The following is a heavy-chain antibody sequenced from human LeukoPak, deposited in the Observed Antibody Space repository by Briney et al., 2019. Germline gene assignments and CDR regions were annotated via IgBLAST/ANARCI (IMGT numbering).Heavy chain of an antibody. Sequence: GASVKVSCKASGYTFTSYDINWVRQATGQGLEWMGWMNPNSDNTGYAQKFQGRVTMTTDTSTSTAYMELRSLRSDDTAVYYCARVGITIFGVVSFDYWGQGTLVTVSS. CDR3: ARVGITIFGVVSFDY. CDR1: GYTFTSYD. V-gene: IGHV1-8*01. CDR2: MNPNSDNT. D-gene: IGHD3-3*01. J-gene: IGHJ4*02.